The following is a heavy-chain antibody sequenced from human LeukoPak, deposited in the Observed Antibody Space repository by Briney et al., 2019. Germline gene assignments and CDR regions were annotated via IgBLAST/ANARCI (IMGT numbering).Heavy chain of an antibody. D-gene: IGHD3-22*01. CDR3: ARGRGYYSQVFDY. CDR2: INPNSGGT. V-gene: IGHV1-2*02. Sequence: GASVKVSCKASGYTFTGYYMHWVRQAPGQGLEWMGWINPNSGGTNYAQKFQGRVTMTRDTSISTAYMELSSLRSEDTAVYYCARGRGYYSQVFDYWGQGTLVTVSS. J-gene: IGHJ4*02. CDR1: GYTFTGYY.